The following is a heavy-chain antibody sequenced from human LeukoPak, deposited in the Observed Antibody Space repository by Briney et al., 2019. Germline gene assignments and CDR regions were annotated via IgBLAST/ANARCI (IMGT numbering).Heavy chain of an antibody. J-gene: IGHJ4*02. Sequence: SETLSLTCAVYGGSFSGYYWSWIRQPPGKGLEWIGFIFSSGITNYNPSLKSRVTISVDTSKNQFSLKVNSVTAADTAVYYCARGGASSKPFDYWGQGTLVTVTS. CDR2: IFSSGIT. CDR3: ARGGASSKPFDY. CDR1: GGSFSGYY. D-gene: IGHD1-26*01. V-gene: IGHV4-59*01.